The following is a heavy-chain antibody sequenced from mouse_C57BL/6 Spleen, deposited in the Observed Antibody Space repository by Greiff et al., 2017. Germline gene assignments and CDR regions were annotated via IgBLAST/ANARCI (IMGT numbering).Heavy chain of an antibody. D-gene: IGHD1-1*01. CDR3: ARSGDYYGSTSFFAY. J-gene: IGHJ3*01. V-gene: IGHV1-80*01. CDR1: GYAFSSYW. Sequence: VQLQQSGAELVKPGASVKISCKASGYAFSSYWMNWVKQRPGQGLEWIGQIYPGDGDTNYNGKFKGKATLTADKSSSTAYMQLSSLTSEDSAVYFGARSGDYYGSTSFFAYWGQGTLVTVSA. CDR2: IYPGDGDT.